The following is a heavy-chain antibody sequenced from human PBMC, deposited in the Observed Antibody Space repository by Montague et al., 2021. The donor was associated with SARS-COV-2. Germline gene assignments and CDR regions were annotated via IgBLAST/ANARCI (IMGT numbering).Heavy chain of an antibody. Sequence: SRRLSWAASGFTFSSYGMHWVRQAPGKGLEWVALIWYDGSNKYYADSVKGRFTISRDNSKNTLYLQMNSLRAEDTAVYYCARDKPLWYFDLWGRGTLVTVSS. CDR2: IWYDGSNK. CDR3: ARDKPLWYFDL. V-gene: IGHV3-33*01. CDR1: GFTFSSYG. J-gene: IGHJ2*01.